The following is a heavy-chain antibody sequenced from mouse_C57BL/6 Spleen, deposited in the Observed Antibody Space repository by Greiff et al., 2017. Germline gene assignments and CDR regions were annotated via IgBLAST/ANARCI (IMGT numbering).Heavy chain of an antibody. CDR1: GYSFTDYN. V-gene: IGHV1-39*01. Sequence: EVQVVASGPELVKPGASVKISCKASGYSFTDYNMNWVKQSNGKSLEWIGVINPNYGTTSYNQKFKGKATLTVDQSSSTAYMQLNSLTSEDSAVYYCARYDYDVSPWFAYWGQGTLVTVSA. CDR3: ARYDYDVSPWFAY. CDR2: INPNYGTT. D-gene: IGHD2-4*01. J-gene: IGHJ3*01.